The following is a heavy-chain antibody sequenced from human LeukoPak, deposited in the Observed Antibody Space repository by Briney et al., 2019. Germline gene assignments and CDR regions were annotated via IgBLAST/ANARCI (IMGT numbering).Heavy chain of an antibody. D-gene: IGHD1-1*01. Sequence: SVKVSCKASGGTFSSYAISWVRQAPGQGLEWMGGIIPIFGTANYALKFQGRVTITTDESTSTAYMELSSLRSEDTAVYYCAREGSGTTRHAFDIWGQGTMVTVSS. CDR3: AREGSGTTRHAFDI. CDR2: IIPIFGTA. J-gene: IGHJ3*02. CDR1: GGTFSSYA. V-gene: IGHV1-69*05.